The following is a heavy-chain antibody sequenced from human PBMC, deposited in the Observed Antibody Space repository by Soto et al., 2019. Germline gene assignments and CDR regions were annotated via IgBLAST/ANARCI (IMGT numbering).Heavy chain of an antibody. J-gene: IGHJ6*02. V-gene: IGHV6-1*01. D-gene: IGHD2-15*01. CDR1: GYSVSGDAAC. Sequence: SHTHSLTCVISGYSVSGDAACLNWIRQSPSRGLEWLGRTYYRSKWFLDYAASVQSRMTISPDTSRNQFSLQLKSVTPEDTAVYYCARVHCSGGTCLDGLDVWGQGTTVTVSS. CDR3: ARVHCSGGTCLDGLDV. CDR2: TYYRSKWFL.